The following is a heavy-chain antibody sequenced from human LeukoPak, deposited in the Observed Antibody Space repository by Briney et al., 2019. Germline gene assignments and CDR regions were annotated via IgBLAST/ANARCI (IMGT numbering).Heavy chain of an antibody. D-gene: IGHD6-13*01. CDR2: ISAYNGNT. CDR3: ARVLWKGIAAVTYYYYYCGMDV. J-gene: IGHJ6*02. CDR1: GYTFTSYG. V-gene: IGHV1-18*01. Sequence: ASVKVSCKASGYTFTSYGISWVRQAPGQGLEWMGWISAYNGNTNYAQKLQGRVTMTTDTSTSTAYMELRSLRSDDTAVYYCARVLWKGIAAVTYYYYYCGMDVWGQGTTVTVSS.